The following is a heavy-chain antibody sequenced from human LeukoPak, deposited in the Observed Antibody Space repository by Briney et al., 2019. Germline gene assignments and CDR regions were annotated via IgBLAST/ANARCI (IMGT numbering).Heavy chain of an antibody. CDR2: INPNSGGT. Sequence: ASVKVSCKASGYTFTGYYMHWVRQAPGQGLEWMGWINPNSGGTNYAQKVQGRVTMTRDTSISTACMELSRLRSDDTAVYYCARDRPRRTTVTTGGGAFDIWGQGTMVTVSS. CDR3: ARDRPRRTTVTTGGGAFDI. D-gene: IGHD4-17*01. V-gene: IGHV1-2*02. CDR1: GYTFTGYY. J-gene: IGHJ3*02.